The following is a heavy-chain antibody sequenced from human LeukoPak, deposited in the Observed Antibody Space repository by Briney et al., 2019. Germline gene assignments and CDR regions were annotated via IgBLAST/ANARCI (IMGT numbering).Heavy chain of an antibody. CDR2: ITLSGGST. CDR3: AKRGNPAVGHHYLDV. Sequence: GGSLRLSCAASGFTFSYFDMSRFRQAPGKGLGWVASITLSGGSTFYADSVKGRFTISRDNSKNTLYLQMNSLSAEDTAVYYCAKRGNPAVGHHYLDVWGKGTTVSVSS. V-gene: IGHV3-23*01. D-gene: IGHD2-2*01. CDR1: GFTFSYFD. J-gene: IGHJ6*03.